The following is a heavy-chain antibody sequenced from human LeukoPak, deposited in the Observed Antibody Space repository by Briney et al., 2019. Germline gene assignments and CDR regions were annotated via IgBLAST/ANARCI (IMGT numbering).Heavy chain of an antibody. Sequence: GGSLRLSCAASEFSVGSNYMTWVRQAPGKGLEWVSLIYSGGSTYYADSVKGRFTISRDKSKNTLYLQMNCLRAEDTAVYYCARDRTGQQLISRKEYYYMDVWGKGTTVTISS. V-gene: IGHV3-66*01. D-gene: IGHD4-11*01. CDR2: IYSGGST. J-gene: IGHJ6*03. CDR1: EFSVGSNY. CDR3: ARDRTGQQLISRKEYYYMDV.